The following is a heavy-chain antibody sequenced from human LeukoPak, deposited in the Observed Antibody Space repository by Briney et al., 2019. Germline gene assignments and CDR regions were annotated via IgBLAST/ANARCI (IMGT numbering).Heavy chain of an antibody. CDR1: GGSFSGYY. J-gene: IGHJ6*02. Sequence: SETLSLTCAVYGGSFSGYYWSWIRQPPGKGLEWIGEINHSGSTNYNPSLKSRVTISVDTSKNQFSLKLSFVTAADTAVYYCARACSSTSCQTYYYYGMDVWGQGTTVTVSS. CDR3: ARACSSTSCQTYYYYGMDV. D-gene: IGHD2-2*01. V-gene: IGHV4-34*01. CDR2: INHSGST.